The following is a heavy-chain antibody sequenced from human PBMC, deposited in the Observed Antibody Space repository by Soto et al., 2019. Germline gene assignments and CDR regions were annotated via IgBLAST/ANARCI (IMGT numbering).Heavy chain of an antibody. Sequence: GGSLRRSFSASGFTFSNSGMHWVRQAPGKGLEWVAIIWHDGNNKYYADSVRGRFIISRDNSKNRLYLQMNSLRAEDTAVYYCASDLGGAYDSYCLEVWGQGTPVGVSS. CDR1: GFTFSNSG. V-gene: IGHV3-33*01. CDR3: ASDLGGAYDSYCLEV. CDR2: IWHDGNNK. D-gene: IGHD3-10*01. J-gene: IGHJ6*01.